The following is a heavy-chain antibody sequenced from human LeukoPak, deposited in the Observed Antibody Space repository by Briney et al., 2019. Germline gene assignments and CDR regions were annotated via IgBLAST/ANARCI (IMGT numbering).Heavy chain of an antibody. Sequence: GGSLRLSCAASGFTFSGYSMNWVRQAPGKGLEWVSSISTSSSFIYYADSMKGRFTISRDNAKNSLYLQMNSLRAEDTAVYYCARDAAALDYWGQGTLVTVSS. CDR3: ARDAAALDY. V-gene: IGHV3-21*01. CDR2: ISTSSSFI. J-gene: IGHJ4*02. CDR1: GFTFSGYS. D-gene: IGHD2-2*01.